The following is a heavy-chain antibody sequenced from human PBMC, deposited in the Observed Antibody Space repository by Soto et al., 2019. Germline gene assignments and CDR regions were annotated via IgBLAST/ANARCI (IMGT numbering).Heavy chain of an antibody. CDR3: ATHRGNWLPASAFEI. J-gene: IGHJ3*02. CDR1: GGTSDNYY. V-gene: IGHV4-59*01. CDR2: IQNGGGS. D-gene: IGHD1-1*01. Sequence: PSETLSLTCSVSGGTSDNYYWSWIRQPPGRGPEWIACIQNGGGSNYNPSLKSRVTISVDTPKNQFSLNLRSVTAADTAVYYCATHRGNWLPASAFEIWGQGTMVT.